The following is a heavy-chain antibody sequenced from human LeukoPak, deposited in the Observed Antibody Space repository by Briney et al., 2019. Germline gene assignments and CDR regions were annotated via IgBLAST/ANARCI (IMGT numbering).Heavy chain of an antibody. D-gene: IGHD3-16*01. Sequence: GGSLRLSCAASGFTFSSYAMSCVRQAPGKGLEWVSTITGSGGSTYYADSVKGRFTISRDDSKNTLYLQMNSLRAEDTAVYYCAKDIWGSVRPLFDYWGQGTLVTVSS. V-gene: IGHV3-23*01. CDR1: GFTFSSYA. CDR3: AKDIWGSVRPLFDY. CDR2: ITGSGGST. J-gene: IGHJ4*02.